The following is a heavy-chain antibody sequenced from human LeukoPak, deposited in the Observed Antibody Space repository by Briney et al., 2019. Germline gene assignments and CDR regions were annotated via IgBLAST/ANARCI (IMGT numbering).Heavy chain of an antibody. CDR1: GFTFSDYG. CDR3: ARGVDYYEDSGTIDY. V-gene: IGHV3-33*01. CDR2: IWYDGSNK. D-gene: IGHD3-22*01. J-gene: IGHJ4*02. Sequence: GGSLRLSCTASGFTFSDYGMHWVRQPPGKGLEWVAIIWYDGSNKKYEDSVKGRFTISRDNSKNTLYLQMNSLRAEDTAVYYCARGVDYYEDSGTIDYWGQGTLVTVSS.